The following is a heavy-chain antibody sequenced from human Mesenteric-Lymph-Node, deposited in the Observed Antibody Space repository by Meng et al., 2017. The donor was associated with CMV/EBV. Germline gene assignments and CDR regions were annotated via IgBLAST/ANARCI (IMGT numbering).Heavy chain of an antibody. D-gene: IGHD1-26*01. CDR3: ARGPYSGNYYVGDY. CDR2: ISSNGGWT. Sequence: GESLKISCVVSGFTFSSHAMHWVRQAPGKGLEYVSAISSNGGWTYYADSVKGRFTISRDNSKNTLNLQMNSLRVEDTAVYYCARGPYSGNYYVGDYWGRGTLVTVSS. CDR1: GFTFSSHA. V-gene: IGHV3-64*02. J-gene: IGHJ4*02.